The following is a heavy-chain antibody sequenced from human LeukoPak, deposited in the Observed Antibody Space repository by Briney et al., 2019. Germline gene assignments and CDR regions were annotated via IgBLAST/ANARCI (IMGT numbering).Heavy chain of an antibody. CDR1: GGSISSGSYY. J-gene: IGHJ4*02. V-gene: IGHV4-39*01. CDR2: IYYSGST. CDR3: ATTGRVIDY. D-gene: IGHD1-14*01. Sequence: PSETLSLTCTVSGGSISSGSYYWNWIRQPPGKGLEWIGYIYYSGSTYYNPSLKSRVTISVDTSKNQVSLKLSSVTAADTAVYYCATTGRVIDYWGQGTLVTVSS.